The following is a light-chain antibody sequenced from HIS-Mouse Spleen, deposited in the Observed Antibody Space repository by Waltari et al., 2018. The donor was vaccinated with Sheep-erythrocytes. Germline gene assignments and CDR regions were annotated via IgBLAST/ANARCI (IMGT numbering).Light chain of an antibody. CDR1: QSLLHSTGYNY. CDR3: MQALQTPRT. Sequence: DIVMTQSPLSLPVTPGEPASISCRSSQSLLHSTGYNYLDWYLQKPGQSPQLLIYLGSNRASGVPDRFSCSGSGTDFTLKISRVEAEDVGVYYCMQALQTPRTFGQGTKVEIK. J-gene: IGKJ1*01. CDR2: LGS. V-gene: IGKV2-28*01.